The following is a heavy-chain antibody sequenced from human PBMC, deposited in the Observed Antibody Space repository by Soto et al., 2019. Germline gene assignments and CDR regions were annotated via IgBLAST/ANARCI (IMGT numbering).Heavy chain of an antibody. J-gene: IGHJ4*02. CDR1: GFAFSNYM. D-gene: IGHD1-26*01. CDR2: ISSDSDRM. Sequence: EVQLVESGGGLVQPGGSLKLSCAASGFAFSNYMMIWVRQAPGKGLEWVSHISSDSDRMSYGESVKGRFTVSRDNAQKLLFLQMDSWRNEDRAVYYCERVSVSRVGAQLYDSWGQGTLVTVSS. CDR3: ERVSVSRVGAQLYDS. V-gene: IGHV3-48*02.